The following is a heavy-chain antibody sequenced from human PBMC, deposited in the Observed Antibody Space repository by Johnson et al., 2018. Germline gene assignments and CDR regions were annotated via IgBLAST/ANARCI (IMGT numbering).Heavy chain of an antibody. D-gene: IGHD3-10*01. CDR3: AREGPGEYFQH. CDR2: MYYSRNT. J-gene: IGHJ1*01. CDR1: GGSISSYY. Sequence: QVQLQESGPGLVKPSETLSLICTVSGGSISSYYWGWIRQPPGKGLEWIGYMYYSRNTNYNPSLKSRVTISVDTSKNQFSLKLSSVTAADPAVYYCAREGPGEYFQHWGQGTLVTVSS. V-gene: IGHV4-59*01.